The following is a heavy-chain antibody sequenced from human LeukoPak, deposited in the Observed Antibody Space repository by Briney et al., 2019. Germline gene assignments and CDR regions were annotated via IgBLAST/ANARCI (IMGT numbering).Heavy chain of an antibody. CDR2: IYYSGST. D-gene: IGHD6-19*01. CDR1: GGSISSYY. Sequence: PSETLSLTCTVSGGSISSYYWSWIRQPPGKGLGWVGYIYYSGSTNYNPSLKSRVTISVDTSENQFSLKLSSVTAADTAVYYCASGIAVAGLDYWGQGTLVTVSS. V-gene: IGHV4-59*01. J-gene: IGHJ4*02. CDR3: ASGIAVAGLDY.